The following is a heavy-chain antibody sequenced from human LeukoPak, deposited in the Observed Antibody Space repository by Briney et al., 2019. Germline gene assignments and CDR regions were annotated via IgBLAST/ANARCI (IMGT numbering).Heavy chain of an antibody. J-gene: IGHJ3*02. Sequence: GGSLRLSCAASGFTFSTYWMSWVRQAPGKGLEWVAHINQDGSEKYYVESVKGRFTISRDNAKNSLYLQMNSLRAEDTAVYYCARDPTPYSSSWYGTNDAFDIWGQGTMVTVSS. D-gene: IGHD6-13*01. CDR3: ARDPTPYSSSWYGTNDAFDI. CDR2: INQDGSEK. CDR1: GFTFSTYW. V-gene: IGHV3-7*01.